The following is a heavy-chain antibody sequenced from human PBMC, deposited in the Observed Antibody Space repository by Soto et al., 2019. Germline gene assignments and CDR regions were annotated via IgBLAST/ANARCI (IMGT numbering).Heavy chain of an antibody. D-gene: IGHD3-22*01. V-gene: IGHV3-53*01. CDR1: GFTVSSNY. CDR2: SYSGGST. Sequence: GGSLRLSCAASGFTVSSNYMSWVRQAPGKGLEWVSVSYSGGSTYYADSGKGRFTITRDNSKNTLYLQMKNLRAEDTAVYYCARDETYYDSGDYHCWGQGTLVTVSS. J-gene: IGHJ4*02. CDR3: ARDETYYDSGDYHC.